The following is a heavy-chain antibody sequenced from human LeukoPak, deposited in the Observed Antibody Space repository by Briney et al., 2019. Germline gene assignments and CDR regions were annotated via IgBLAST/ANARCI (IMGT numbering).Heavy chain of an antibody. CDR3: AGGGESLTF. CDR1: GFTFSSYW. CDR2: INSDGSNT. V-gene: IGHV3-74*01. Sequence: GGSLRLSCAASGFTFSSYWMDWVRRAPGKGLVWVSHINSDGSNTRYADSVKGRFTISRDNAKNTRFLQLNSLRAEDTAVYYCAGGGESLTFWGQGTLVTVSS. J-gene: IGHJ4*02. D-gene: IGHD3-16*01.